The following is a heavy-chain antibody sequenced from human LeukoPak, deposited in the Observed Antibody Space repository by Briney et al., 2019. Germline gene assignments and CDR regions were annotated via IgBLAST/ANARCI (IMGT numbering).Heavy chain of an antibody. CDR3: ARVGSSSWKGFDP. CDR2: INHSGST. V-gene: IGHV4-34*01. J-gene: IGHJ5*02. D-gene: IGHD6-13*01. CDR1: GGSFSGYY. Sequence: PSETLSLTCAVYGGSFSGYYWSWIRQPPGKGLEWTGEINHSGSTNCNPSLKSRVTISVDTSKNQFSLKLSSVTAADTAVYYCARVGSSSWKGFDPWGQGTLVTVSS.